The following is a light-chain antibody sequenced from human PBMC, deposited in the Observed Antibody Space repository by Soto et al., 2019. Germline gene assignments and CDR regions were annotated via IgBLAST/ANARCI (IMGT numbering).Light chain of an antibody. CDR1: QSVSSY. Sequence: TVLTQSPPTLSLTPGERAPLSCRASQSVSSYLAWYQQKPGQAPRLLIYDASNRATGIPARFSGSGSGTDFTLTISSLEPEDFAVYYCQQYNNWPPITFGQGTRLAIK. CDR2: DAS. J-gene: IGKJ5*01. CDR3: QQYNNWPPIT. V-gene: IGKV3-11*01.